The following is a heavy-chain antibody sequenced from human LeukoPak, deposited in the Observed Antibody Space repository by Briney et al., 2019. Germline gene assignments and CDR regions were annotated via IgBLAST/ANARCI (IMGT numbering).Heavy chain of an antibody. CDR1: GFTFSDYG. Sequence: GGSLRLSCAASGFTFSDYGMRWVRQAPGKGLEYVSTISSNGGSTYYANSVKGRFTVSRDNYKNTLYIQMGSLRAEDMAVYYCARDSSSRPFDYWGQGTLVTVSS. CDR2: ISSNGGST. CDR3: ARDSSSRPFDY. D-gene: IGHD6-19*01. V-gene: IGHV3-64*01. J-gene: IGHJ4*02.